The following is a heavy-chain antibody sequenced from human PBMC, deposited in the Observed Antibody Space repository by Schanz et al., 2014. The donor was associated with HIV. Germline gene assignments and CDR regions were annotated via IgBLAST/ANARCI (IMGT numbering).Heavy chain of an antibody. Sequence: QVQLVQSGAEVTMPGSSVKVSCKASGGTFSNYAMTWGRQAPGQGLEWMAGIIPIIGTADYAQKVQGRVTITADKSTSTLYLELSSLRSEDTAVYYCARDSPVAAGTLDYWGQGTLVTVSS. D-gene: IGHD6-13*01. V-gene: IGHV1-69*06. CDR1: GGTFSNYA. CDR3: ARDSPVAAGTLDY. CDR2: IIPIIGTA. J-gene: IGHJ4*02.